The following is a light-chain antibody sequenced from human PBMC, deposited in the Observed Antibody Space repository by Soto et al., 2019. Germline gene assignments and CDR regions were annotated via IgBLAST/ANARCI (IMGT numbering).Light chain of an antibody. J-gene: IGKJ3*01. CDR1: QGIGNY. CDR2: DAS. V-gene: IGKV3D-11*01. CDR3: QQRNFWPLT. Sequence: EDVLTQSPAILSLSPGERATLSCRASQGIGNYPAWYQQKPGQAPRLLIYDASNRATGIPARFSGSGSDTDFTLTIDSLEPEDSAVYYCQQRNFWPLTFGPGTRVEIK.